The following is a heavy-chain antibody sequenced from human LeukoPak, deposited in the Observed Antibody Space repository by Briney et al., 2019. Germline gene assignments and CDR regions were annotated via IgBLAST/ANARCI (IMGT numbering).Heavy chain of an antibody. CDR1: GFTFDDYA. CDR3: AKGYCGSTSCHFAY. D-gene: IGHD2-2*01. J-gene: IGHJ4*02. Sequence: GGSLRLSCAASGFTFDDYAMHWVRQAPGKGLEWVSGISWNSGSIGYADSVKGRFTISRDNAKNYLYLQMNSLRAEDMALYYCAKGYCGSTSCHFAYWGQGTLVTVSS. V-gene: IGHV3-9*03. CDR2: ISWNSGSI.